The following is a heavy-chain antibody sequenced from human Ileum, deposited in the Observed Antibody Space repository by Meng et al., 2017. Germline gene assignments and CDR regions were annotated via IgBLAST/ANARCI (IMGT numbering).Heavy chain of an antibody. Sequence: QVHSQVSGHGRGKPSGPRSLTCAVSGGSISGGTWWSWVRQPPGKGLQWIGQFHPGSGAAYNTSLETRVTISVDTSKNQFSLELTSVTAADTAVYYCAKNGAYCLESWGQGTLVTVSS. CDR1: GGSISGGTW. D-gene: IGHD2-21*01. J-gene: IGHJ4*02. CDR3: AKNGAYCLES. CDR2: FHPGSGA. V-gene: IGHV4-4*02.